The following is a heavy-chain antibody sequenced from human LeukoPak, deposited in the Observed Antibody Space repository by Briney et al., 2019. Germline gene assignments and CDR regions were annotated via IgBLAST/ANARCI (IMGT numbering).Heavy chain of an antibody. CDR3: ARGQYYYDSSGYYDY. CDR1: GYSFTSYW. D-gene: IGHD3-22*01. Sequence: GESLKISCKGSGYSFTSYWIGWVRQMPGKGLEWMGIIYPGDSDTRYSSSFQGQVTISADKSISTAYLQWSSLKASDTAMYYCARGQYYYDSSGYYDYWGQGTLVTVSS. J-gene: IGHJ4*02. V-gene: IGHV5-51*01. CDR2: IYPGDSDT.